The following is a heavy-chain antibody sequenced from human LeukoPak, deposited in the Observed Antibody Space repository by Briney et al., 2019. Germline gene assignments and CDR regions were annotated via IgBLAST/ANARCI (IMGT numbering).Heavy chain of an antibody. V-gene: IGHV6-1*01. CDR2: TFYRSKWYN. CDR1: GDSVSNNSAS. CDR3: ARGGAQRLSDYYAMDA. D-gene: IGHD6-25*01. J-gene: IGHJ6*02. Sequence: SQTLSLTCAISGDSVSNNSASWDWIRQSPSRGLKWLGRTFYRSKWYNEYAVSVKSRMTINPDTSKNQFSLQLNSVIPEDTAAYYCARGGAQRLSDYYAMDAWGQGTTVTVSS.